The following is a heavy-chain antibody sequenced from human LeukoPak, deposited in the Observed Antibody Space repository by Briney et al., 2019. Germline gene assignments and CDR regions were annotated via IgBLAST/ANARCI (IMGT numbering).Heavy chain of an antibody. CDR1: GITLSNYG. Sequence: GGSLRLSCAVSGITLSNYGMSWVRQAPGKGLEWVAGISDSGGTTNYADSVKGRSTVSRDNPKNTLYLQMNSLRAEDTAVYFCAKRGVVIRVILVGFHKQAYYFESWGQGVLVTVSS. CDR2: ISDSGGTT. D-gene: IGHD3-22*01. V-gene: IGHV3-23*01. CDR3: AKRGVVIRVILVGFHKQAYYFES. J-gene: IGHJ4*02.